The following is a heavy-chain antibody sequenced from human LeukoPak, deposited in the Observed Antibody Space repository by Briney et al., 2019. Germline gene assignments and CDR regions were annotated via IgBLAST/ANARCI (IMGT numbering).Heavy chain of an antibody. CDR2: INPNSGGT. D-gene: IGHD3-22*01. V-gene: IGHV1-2*02. Sequence: ASVKVSCKASGYTFTGYYMHWVRQAPGQGLEWMGWINPNSGGTNYAQKFQGRVTMTRDTSVTTAYMEVTNLEYDDTAIYYCARTDNKYDSRLILNWGQGTQVTVSS. CDR1: GYTFTGYY. CDR3: ARTDNKYDSRLILN. J-gene: IGHJ4*02.